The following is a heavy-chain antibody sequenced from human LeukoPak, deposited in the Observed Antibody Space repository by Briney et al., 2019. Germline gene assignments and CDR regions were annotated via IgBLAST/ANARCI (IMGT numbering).Heavy chain of an antibody. V-gene: IGHV4-4*09. J-gene: IGHJ4*02. CDR3: ARGFAVGASWGFDY. CDR2: IYTSGST. D-gene: IGHD1-26*01. CDR1: GGSISSYY. Sequence: PSETLSLTCTVSGGSISSYYWSRIRQPPGKGLEWIGYIYTSGSTNYNPSLKSRVTISVDTSKNQFSLKLSSVTAADTAVYYCARGFAVGASWGFDYWGQGTLVTVSS.